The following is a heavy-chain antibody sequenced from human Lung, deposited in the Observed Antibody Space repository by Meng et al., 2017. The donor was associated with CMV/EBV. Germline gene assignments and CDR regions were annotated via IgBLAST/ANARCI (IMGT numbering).Heavy chain of an antibody. D-gene: IGHD4-17*01. CDR3: ARRGMMTTRGYWFDP. V-gene: IGHV5-51*01. CDR2: IHPGDSDT. J-gene: IGHJ5*02. CDR1: GYSFSNYW. Sequence: GEXXKISCEGSGYSFSNYWIDWVRQMPGKGLEWMGSIHPGDSDTRYSPSFHGQVTFSADKSIRTAYLQWSGLKASDTAMYYCARRGMMTTRGYWFDPWGQGTVVTVSS.